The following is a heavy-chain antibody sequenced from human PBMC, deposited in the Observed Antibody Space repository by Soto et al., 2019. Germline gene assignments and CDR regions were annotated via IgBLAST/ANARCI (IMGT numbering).Heavy chain of an antibody. CDR1: GGTFSSYA. V-gene: IGHV1-69*13. CDR2: IIPIFGTA. D-gene: IGHD1-26*01. CDR3: AREGSGTSDNAFDI. J-gene: IGHJ3*02. Sequence: ASVKVYCKASGGTFSSYAISWVRQAPGQGLEWMGGIIPIFGTANYAQKFQGRVTITADESTSTAYMELSSLRAEDTAVYYCAREGSGTSDNAFDIWGQGTMVTVS.